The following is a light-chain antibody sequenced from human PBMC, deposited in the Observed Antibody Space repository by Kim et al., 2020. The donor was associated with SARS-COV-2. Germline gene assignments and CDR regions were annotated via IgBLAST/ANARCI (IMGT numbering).Light chain of an antibody. CDR1: NIGSKS. V-gene: IGLV3-21*04. J-gene: IGLJ3*02. Sequence: SYELTQPPSVSMAPGQTARITCGGTNIGSKSVHWYQQKPGQASVLVIYYDTDRPSGVSERFAGSISGDTAILTISKVDVGDEADYYCQVWDSSSDHRVFGGGTKLTVL. CDR3: QVWDSSSDHRV. CDR2: YDT.